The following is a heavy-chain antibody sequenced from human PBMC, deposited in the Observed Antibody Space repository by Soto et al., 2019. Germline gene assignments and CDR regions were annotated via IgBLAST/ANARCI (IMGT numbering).Heavy chain of an antibody. D-gene: IGHD3-16*01. CDR3: VKDPSFLGMIY. CDR2: VSPNGGST. CDR1: GFTFSSYA. J-gene: IGHJ4*02. Sequence: GGSLRLSCSASGFTFSSYAMYWVRQAPGKGLEYVSAVSPNGGSTDYADSVKGRFTISRDNSKNTLHLHMSSLRAEDTAVYYCVKDPSFLGMIYWGQGTLVTVSS. V-gene: IGHV3-64D*08.